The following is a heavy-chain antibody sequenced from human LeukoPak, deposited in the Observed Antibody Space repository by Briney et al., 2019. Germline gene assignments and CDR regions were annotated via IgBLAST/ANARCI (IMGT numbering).Heavy chain of an antibody. J-gene: IGHJ6*03. V-gene: IGHV3-48*03. Sequence: TGGSLRLSCAASGFTFSSYEMNWVRQTPGKGLEWVSYISSSGSTIYYADSVKGRFTISRDNAKNSLYLQMNSLRAEDTAVYYCARVVRSVQLWFAYYYMDVWGKGTTVTVSS. D-gene: IGHD5-18*01. CDR3: ARVVRSVQLWFAYYYMDV. CDR2: ISSSGSTI. CDR1: GFTFSSYE.